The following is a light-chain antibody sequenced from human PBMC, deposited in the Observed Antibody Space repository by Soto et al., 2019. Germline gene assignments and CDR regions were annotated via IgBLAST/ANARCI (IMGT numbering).Light chain of an antibody. Sequence: DLQLTQSPSTLSAYEGDRVTITCRASQSISSWLAWYQQKPGKAPKLLIYDASSLESGVPSRFSGSGSGTEFTLTISSLQPDDFATYYCQQYNSSPVEFGQGTKVDI. CDR2: DAS. CDR3: QQYNSSPVE. V-gene: IGKV1-5*01. J-gene: IGKJ1*01. CDR1: QSISSW.